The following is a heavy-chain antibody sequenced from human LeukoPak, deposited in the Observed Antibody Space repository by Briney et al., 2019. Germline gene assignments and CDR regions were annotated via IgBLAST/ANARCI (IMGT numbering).Heavy chain of an antibody. Sequence: GGSLRLSCAASGFTFSSYWMSWVRQAPGKGLEWVANIKKDGSEKYYVDSVKGRSTISRDNAKNSLYLQMNSLRAEDTAVYYCARKRSPGAFDIWGQGTMVTVSS. CDR2: IKKDGSEK. J-gene: IGHJ3*02. CDR3: ARKRSPGAFDI. V-gene: IGHV3-7*01. CDR1: GFTFSSYW.